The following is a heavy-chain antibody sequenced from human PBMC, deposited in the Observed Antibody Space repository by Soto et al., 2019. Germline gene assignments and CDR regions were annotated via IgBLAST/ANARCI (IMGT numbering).Heavy chain of an antibody. CDR3: ASPQPYSSSSFYYYGMDV. D-gene: IGHD6-6*01. J-gene: IGHJ6*02. CDR2: ISSSGSTI. V-gene: IGHV3-11*01. Sequence: GGSLRLSCAASGFTFSDYYMSWIRQAPGKGLGWVSYISSSGSTIYYADSVKGRFTISRDNAKNSLYLQMNSLRAEDTAVYYCASPQPYSSSSFYYYGMDVWGQGTTVTVSS. CDR1: GFTFSDYY.